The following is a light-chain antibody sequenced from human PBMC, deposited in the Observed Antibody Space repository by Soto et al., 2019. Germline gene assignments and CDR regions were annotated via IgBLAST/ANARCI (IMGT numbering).Light chain of an antibody. CDR3: AAWDDSLNGRYV. CDR1: SSNIGSNT. CDR2: SNN. J-gene: IGLJ1*01. V-gene: IGLV1-44*01. Sequence: QSVLTQPPSASGTPGQRVTISCSGSSSNIGSNTVNWYHQLPGTAPKLLIYSNNQRPSGVPDRFSGSKSGTSASLAISGLQSEDEPDYFCAAWDDSLNGRYVFGTGTKLTVL.